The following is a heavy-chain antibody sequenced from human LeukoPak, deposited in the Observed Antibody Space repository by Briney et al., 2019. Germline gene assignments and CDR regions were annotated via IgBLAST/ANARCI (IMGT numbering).Heavy chain of an antibody. J-gene: IGHJ4*02. CDR1: GGSISSYY. V-gene: IGHV4-59*01. CDR3: AGGVYIAAAQYAY. Sequence: SETLSLTCTVSGGSISSYYWSWIRQPPGKGLEWIGYIYYSGTTNYNPSLKSRATISVDTSKNQFSLKLSSVTAADTAVYYCAGGVYIAAAQYAYWGQGTLVTVSS. D-gene: IGHD6-13*01. CDR2: IYYSGTT.